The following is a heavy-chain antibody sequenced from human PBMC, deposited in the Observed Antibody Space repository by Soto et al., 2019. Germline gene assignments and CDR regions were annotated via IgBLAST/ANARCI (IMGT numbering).Heavy chain of an antibody. CDR1: GGSISSYC. Sequence: PSETLSLTCTVSGGSISSYCWNWIRQSPGKGLEWIGYIYYTGSTNYNPSLKSRVTISVDTSNNQFSLRLSSVTAADTAVYYCARAFGSTMPSLYWGQGTLVTVSS. D-gene: IGHD2-2*01. CDR3: ARAFGSTMPSLY. J-gene: IGHJ4*02. CDR2: IYYTGST. V-gene: IGHV4-59*01.